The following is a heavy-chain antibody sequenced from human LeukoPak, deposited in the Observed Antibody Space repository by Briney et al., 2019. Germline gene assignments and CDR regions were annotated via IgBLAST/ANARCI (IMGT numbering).Heavy chain of an antibody. CDR1: GFTFSSYS. J-gene: IGHJ4*02. D-gene: IGHD1-26*01. CDR2: ISSSSSYI. CDR3: ARDRGSYYGY. Sequence: PGGSLRLSCAASGFTFSSYSMNWVRQAPGKGLEWVSSISSSSSYIYYADSVKGRFTIFRDNAKNSLYLQMNSLRAEDTAVYYCARDRGSYYGYWGQGTLVTVSS. V-gene: IGHV3-21*01.